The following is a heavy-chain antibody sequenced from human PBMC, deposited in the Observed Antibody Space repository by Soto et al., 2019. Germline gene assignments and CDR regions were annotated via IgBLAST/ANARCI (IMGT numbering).Heavy chain of an antibody. J-gene: IGHJ4*02. CDR3: LIDIFGVVIFDS. Sequence: GGSLRLSCSASGFSFSDSAMHWVRQAPGKRLEYVSAISTNGRSTYYADSVKGRFTISRDNSKNTLHLQMSSLRAEDTAVYYCLIDIFGVVIFDSWGQGTPVTGSS. CDR1: GFSFSDSA. V-gene: IGHV3-64D*06. CDR2: ISTNGRST. D-gene: IGHD3-3*01.